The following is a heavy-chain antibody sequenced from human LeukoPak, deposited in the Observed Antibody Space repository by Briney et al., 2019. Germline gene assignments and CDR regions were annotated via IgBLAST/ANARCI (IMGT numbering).Heavy chain of an antibody. J-gene: IGHJ5*02. D-gene: IGHD3-10*01. CDR2: IYYSGST. V-gene: IGHV4-39*07. CDR1: GGSISSSSYY. CDR3: AREYYPGWFDP. Sequence: SETLSLTCTVSGGSISSSSYYWGWIRQPPGKGLEWIGSIYYSGSTYYNPSLKSRVTISVDTSKNQFSLKLSSVTAADTAVYYCAREYYPGWFDPWGQGTLVTVSS.